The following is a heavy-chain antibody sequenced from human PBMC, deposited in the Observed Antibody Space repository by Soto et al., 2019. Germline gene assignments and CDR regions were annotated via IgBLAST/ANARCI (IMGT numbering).Heavy chain of an antibody. V-gene: IGHV3-7*04. D-gene: IGHD6-19*01. CDR2: IKQDGSEK. J-gene: IGHJ1*01. CDR3: SRGAVAGLFQH. Sequence: PGGSLRLSCAASGFTFSSYWMSWVRQAPGKGLEWVANIKQDGSEKYYVDSVEGRFTISRDNAKNSLYLQMNSLRAEDTAVYYCSRGAVAGLFQHWGQGTLVTVSS. CDR1: GFTFSSYW.